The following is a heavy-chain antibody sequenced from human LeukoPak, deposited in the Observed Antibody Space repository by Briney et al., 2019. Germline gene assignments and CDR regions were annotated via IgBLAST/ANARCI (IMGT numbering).Heavy chain of an antibody. V-gene: IGHV4-39*07. D-gene: IGHD3-9*01. J-gene: IGHJ4*02. Sequence: SETLSLTCTVSGDSISSSRYYWGWIRQPPGKGLEWIGEINHSGSTNYNPSLKSRVTISVDTSKNQFSLKLSSVTAADTAVYYCARKGWDFDWLSEDLFDYWGQGTLVTVSS. CDR1: GDSISSSRYY. CDR2: INHSGST. CDR3: ARKGWDFDWLSEDLFDY.